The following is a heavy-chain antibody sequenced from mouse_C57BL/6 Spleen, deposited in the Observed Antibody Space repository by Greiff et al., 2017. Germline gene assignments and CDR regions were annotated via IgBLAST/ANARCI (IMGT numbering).Heavy chain of an antibody. J-gene: IGHJ1*03. D-gene: IGHD2-4*01. V-gene: IGHV1-42*01. CDR1: GYSFTGYY. CDR3: ARSDMIKWYFDV. Sequence: EVQLVESGPELVKPGASVKIYCKASGYSFTGYYMNWVKQSPEKSLEWIGEINPSTGGTTYNQKFKAKATLTVDKSSSTAYMQLKSLTSEDSAVYYCARSDMIKWYFDVWGTGTTVTVSS. CDR2: INPSTGGT.